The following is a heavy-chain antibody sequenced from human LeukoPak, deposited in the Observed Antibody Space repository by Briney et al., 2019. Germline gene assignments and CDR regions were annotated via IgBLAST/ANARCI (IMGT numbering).Heavy chain of an antibody. CDR3: AKNGDRGAYFSGGTCYPYYYYYMDV. Sequence: GGTLRLSCAASGLTFSSYGMSWVRQAPGRGLEWVSAISTTGGTTYYADSVRGRFTISRDNSRNTLYLQMNSLRAEDTAIYYCAKNGDRGAYFSGGTCYPYYYYYMDVWGKGTTVTISS. CDR1: GLTFSSYG. CDR2: ISTTGGTT. J-gene: IGHJ6*03. V-gene: IGHV3-23*01. D-gene: IGHD2-15*01.